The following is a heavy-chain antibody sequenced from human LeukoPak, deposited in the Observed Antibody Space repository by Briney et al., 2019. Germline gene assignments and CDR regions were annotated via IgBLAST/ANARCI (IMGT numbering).Heavy chain of an antibody. V-gene: IGHV4-39*07. J-gene: IGHJ4*02. CDR3: ARPMMSSSPFDY. CDR2: IYYSGST. Sequence: SETLSLTCTVSGGSISSSNYYWGWIRQPPGKGLEWIGSIYYSGSTYYNPSLKSRVTISVDTSKNQFSLKLSSVTAADTAVYYCARPMMSSSPFDYWGQGTLVTVSS. D-gene: IGHD6-6*01. CDR1: GGSISSSNYY.